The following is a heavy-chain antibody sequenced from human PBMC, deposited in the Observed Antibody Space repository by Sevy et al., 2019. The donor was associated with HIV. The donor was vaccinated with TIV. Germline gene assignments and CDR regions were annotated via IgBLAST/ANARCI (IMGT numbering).Heavy chain of an antibody. D-gene: IGHD2-15*01. J-gene: IGHJ6*02. CDR2: IYPGDSDT. V-gene: IGHV5-51*01. CDR1: GYSFTNYW. Sequence: GESLKISCKGSGYSFTNYWIGWVRQMPGKGLELMGIIYPGDSDTRYSPSFQGQVTISADKSISTAYLQWRSLSASDTAMYYCARFGSYRLAYYGMDVWGQGTTVTVSS. CDR3: ARFGSYRLAYYGMDV.